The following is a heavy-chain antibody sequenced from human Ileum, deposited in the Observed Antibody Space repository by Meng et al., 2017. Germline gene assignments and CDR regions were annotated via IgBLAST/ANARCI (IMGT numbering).Heavy chain of an antibody. Sequence: QVPVEVCGAGLFKPSETLSLSCGVYDGSFSGYFWSRIRQPPGKGLEWIGEINHSGSTNYNPSLKGRVTISVDTSKSQFSLRLNSVTAADTALYYCAGATIRTYYYGSGSYYFTKWGQGTLVTVSS. CDR3: AGATIRTYYYGSGSYYFTK. D-gene: IGHD3-10*01. V-gene: IGHV4-34*01. J-gene: IGHJ4*02. CDR1: DGSFSGYF. CDR2: INHSGST.